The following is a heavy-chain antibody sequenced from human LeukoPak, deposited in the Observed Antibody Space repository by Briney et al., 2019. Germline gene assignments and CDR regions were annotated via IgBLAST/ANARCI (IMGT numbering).Heavy chain of an antibody. CDR3: ARVFSNPTGNDY. D-gene: IGHD1-1*01. V-gene: IGHV3-48*03. Sequence: PGGSLRLSCAAPGFTFSSYEMNWVCQAPGKGLEWVSYISNSGNTIFYADSVKGRFTISRDNGKNSLYLQMNSLRAEDTAVYYCARVFSNPTGNDYWGQGTLVTVSS. CDR2: ISNSGNTI. CDR1: GFTFSSYE. J-gene: IGHJ4*02.